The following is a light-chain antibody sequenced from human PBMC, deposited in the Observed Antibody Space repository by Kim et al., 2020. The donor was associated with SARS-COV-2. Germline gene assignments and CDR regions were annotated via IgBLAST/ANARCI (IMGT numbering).Light chain of an antibody. CDR3: QAWDSSRYV. CDR2: EDV. V-gene: IGLV3-1*01. CDR1: NLGNKF. Sequence: SVSPGQTATITCSGDNLGNKFVCWYRQKPGQSPVLVMYEDVKRPSGIPERFSGSNSGNTATLTISGTQAMDEADYYCQAWDSSRYVFGTGTKVTVL. J-gene: IGLJ1*01.